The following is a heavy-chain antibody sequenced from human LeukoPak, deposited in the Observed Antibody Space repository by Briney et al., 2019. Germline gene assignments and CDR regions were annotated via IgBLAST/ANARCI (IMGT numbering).Heavy chain of an antibody. D-gene: IGHD6-13*01. CDR1: GFTVSSNY. J-gene: IGHJ4*02. V-gene: IGHV3-53*01. Sequence: PGGSLRLSCAASGFTVSSNYMSWVRQAPGKGLEWVSVIYSGGSTYYADSVKGRFTISRDNSKNTLYLQMNSLRAEDTAVYYCARLAAAGRGSVDYWGQGTLVTVSS. CDR2: IYSGGST. CDR3: ARLAAAGRGSVDY.